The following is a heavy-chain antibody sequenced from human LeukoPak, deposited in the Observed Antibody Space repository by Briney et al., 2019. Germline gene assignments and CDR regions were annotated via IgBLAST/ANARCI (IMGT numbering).Heavy chain of an antibody. V-gene: IGHV5-10-1*01. CDR3: ATTDILTGYYYYYYGMDV. CDR2: IDPSDSYT. D-gene: IGHD3-9*01. J-gene: IGHJ6*04. Sequence: GESLKISCKGSGYSFTSYWISWVRQMPGKGLEWMGRIDPSDSYTNYSPSFQGHVTISADKSIGTAYLQWSSLKASDTAMYYCATTDILTGYYYYYYGMDVWGKGTTVTVSS. CDR1: GYSFTSYW.